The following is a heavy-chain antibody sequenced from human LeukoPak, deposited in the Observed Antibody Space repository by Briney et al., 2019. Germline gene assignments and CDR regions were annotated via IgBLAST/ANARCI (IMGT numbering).Heavy chain of an antibody. CDR2: INPNSGGT. CDR3: AKNYYDYVWGGEPYYYYMDV. CDR1: GYTFSGYY. Sequence: ASVKVSCKASGYTFSGYYMHWVRQAPGQGLEWMGWINPNSGGTNYAQKFQGRVTTTRDTSIRTAYMELSRLRSDDTAVYYCAKNYYDYVWGGEPYYYYMDVWGKGTTVTVSS. J-gene: IGHJ6*03. D-gene: IGHD3-16*01. V-gene: IGHV1-2*02.